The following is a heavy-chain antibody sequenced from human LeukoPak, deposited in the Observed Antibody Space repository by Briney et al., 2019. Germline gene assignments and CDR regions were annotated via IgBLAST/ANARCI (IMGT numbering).Heavy chain of an antibody. CDR3: ARHFALLQYFDWLLPFDY. CDR1: GGSISSSSYY. V-gene: IGHV4-39*01. J-gene: IGHJ4*02. CDR2: IYYSGST. Sequence: SETLSLTCTVSGGSISSSSYYWGWIRQPPGKGLEWIGSIYYSGSTYYNPSLKSRVTISVDTSKNQFSLKLSSVTAADTAVYYCARHFALLQYFDWLLPFDYWGQGTLVTVSS. D-gene: IGHD3-9*01.